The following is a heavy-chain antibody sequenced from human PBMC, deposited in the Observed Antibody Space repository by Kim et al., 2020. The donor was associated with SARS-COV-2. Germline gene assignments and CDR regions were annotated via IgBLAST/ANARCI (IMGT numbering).Heavy chain of an antibody. V-gene: IGHV4-30-2*01. CDR3: ARQTMVRGEYYYYYYGMDV. Sequence: SETLSLTCAVSGGSISSGGYSWSWIRQPPGKGLEWIGYIYYSGSTYYNPSLMSRVTISVDRSKNQFSLKLSSVTAADTAVYYCARQTMVRGEYYYYYYGMDVWGQGTTVTVSS. J-gene: IGHJ6*02. D-gene: IGHD3-10*01. CDR1: GGSISSGGYS. CDR2: IYYSGST.